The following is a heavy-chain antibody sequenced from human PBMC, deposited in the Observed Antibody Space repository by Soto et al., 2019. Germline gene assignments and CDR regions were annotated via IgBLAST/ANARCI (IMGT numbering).Heavy chain of an antibody. CDR2: ISYDGSNK. V-gene: IGHV3-30*18. Sequence: QVQLVESGGGVVQPGRSLRLSCAASGFTFSSYGMHWVRQAPGKGLEWVAVISYDGSNKYYADSVKGRFTISRDNSKNTLYLQMNSLRAEDTAVYYCAKEWSSSGYWDDAFDIWGQGTMVTVSS. CDR3: AKEWSSSGYWDDAFDI. CDR1: GFTFSSYG. J-gene: IGHJ3*02. D-gene: IGHD3-22*01.